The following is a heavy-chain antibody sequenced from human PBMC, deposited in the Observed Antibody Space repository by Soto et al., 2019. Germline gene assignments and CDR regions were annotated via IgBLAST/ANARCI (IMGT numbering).Heavy chain of an antibody. V-gene: IGHV4-39*01. D-gene: IGHD6-19*01. CDR1: GGSISSSSYY. CDR2: IYYSGST. Sequence: QLQLQESGPGLVKPSETLSLTCTVSGGSISSSSYYWGWIRQPPGKGLEWIGNIYYSGSTYYNPSLKSRVTISVDTSKNQFSLNLSSVTAADTAVYYCARRGSGGIAVAGTSFDYWGQGTLVTVSS. J-gene: IGHJ4*02. CDR3: ARRGSGGIAVAGTSFDY.